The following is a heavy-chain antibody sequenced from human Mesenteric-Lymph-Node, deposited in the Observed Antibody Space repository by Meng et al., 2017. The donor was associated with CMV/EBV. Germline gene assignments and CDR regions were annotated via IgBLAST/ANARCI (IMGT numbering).Heavy chain of an antibody. CDR3: ARNRALGNNWFDP. V-gene: IGHV3-21*01. CDR2: ISSSSSYI. Sequence: GESLKISCAASGFTFSSYSMNWVRQAPGKGLEWVSSISSSSSYIYYADSVKGRFTISRDNAKNSLYLQMNSLRTEDTAVYYCARNRALGNNWFDPWGQGTLVTVSS. D-gene: IGHD1-26*01. J-gene: IGHJ5*02. CDR1: GFTFSSYS.